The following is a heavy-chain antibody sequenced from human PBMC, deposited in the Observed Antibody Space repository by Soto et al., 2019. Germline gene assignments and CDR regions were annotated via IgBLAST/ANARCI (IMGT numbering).Heavy chain of an antibody. Sequence: PGGSLRLSCAASGFTFSSYAMHWVRQAPGKGLEWVAVISYDGSNKYYADSVKGRFTISRDNSKNTLYLQMNSLRAEDTAVYYCARESADRAYYYYGMDVCGQGTTVTVYS. CDR1: GFTFSSYA. D-gene: IGHD2-15*01. CDR2: ISYDGSNK. J-gene: IGHJ6*02. V-gene: IGHV3-30-3*01. CDR3: ARESADRAYYYYGMDV.